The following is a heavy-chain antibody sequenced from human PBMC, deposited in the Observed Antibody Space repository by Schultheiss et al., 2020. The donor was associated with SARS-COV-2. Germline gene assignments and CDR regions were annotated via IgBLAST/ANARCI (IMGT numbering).Heavy chain of an antibody. Sequence: ASVKVSCKASGYTFSDYYMHWVRQAPGQGLEWMGYIHPKNGGTYYAQKFQGWVTMTRDTSISTAYMELSRLHSDDTAVYYCARWGASRPMVATVYWGQGTLVTVSS. CDR3: ARWGASRPMVATVY. J-gene: IGHJ4*02. CDR2: IHPKNGGT. V-gene: IGHV1-2*04. CDR1: GYTFSDYY. D-gene: IGHD5-12*01.